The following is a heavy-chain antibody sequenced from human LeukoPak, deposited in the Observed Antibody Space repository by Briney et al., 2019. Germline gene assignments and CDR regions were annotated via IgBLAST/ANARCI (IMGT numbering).Heavy chain of an antibody. CDR1: GGTFSSYA. CDR3: ARSNYDSSGYYYYYYGMDV. D-gene: IGHD3-22*01. V-gene: IGHV1-69*04. CDR2: IIPILGIA. Sequence: ASVKVSCKASGGTFSSYAISWVRQAPGQGLEWMGRIIPILGIANYAQKFQGRVTITADKSTSTAYMELRSLRSEDTAVYYCARSNYDSSGYYYYYYGMDVWGQGTTVTVSS. J-gene: IGHJ6*02.